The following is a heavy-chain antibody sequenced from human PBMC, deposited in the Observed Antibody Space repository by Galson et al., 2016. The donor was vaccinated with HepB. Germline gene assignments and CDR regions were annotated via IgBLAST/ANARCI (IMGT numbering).Heavy chain of an antibody. CDR2: ITSSSSYL. D-gene: IGHD6-19*01. CDR3: AKDMARRGGVAVAGTQVA. Sequence: SLRLSCAASGFTFRSSILSWVRQAPGKGLEWVSSITSSSSYLYYGDSVKGRFTISRDNAKNSLYLEMNTLTTEDTALYYCAKDMARRGGVAVAGTQVAWGQGTLVIVSS. CDR1: GFTFRSSI. J-gene: IGHJ5*02. V-gene: IGHV3-21*04.